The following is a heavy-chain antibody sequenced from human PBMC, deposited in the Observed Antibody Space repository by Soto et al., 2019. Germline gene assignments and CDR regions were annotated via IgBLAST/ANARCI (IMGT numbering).Heavy chain of an antibody. V-gene: IGHV5-51*01. CDR3: ARLTGYSSSWYYYGMDV. CDR1: GYSFTSYW. J-gene: IGHJ6*02. CDR2: IYPGDSDT. Sequence: GESLKISCKGSGYSFTSYWIGWVRQMPGKGLEWMGIIYPGDSDTRYSPSFQGQVTISADKSISTAYLQWSSLKASDTAMYYCARLTGYSSSWYYYGMDVWGQGTTVTVSS. D-gene: IGHD6-13*01.